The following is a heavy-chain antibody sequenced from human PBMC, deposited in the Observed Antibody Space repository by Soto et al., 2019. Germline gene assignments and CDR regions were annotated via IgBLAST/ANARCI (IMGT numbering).Heavy chain of an antibody. CDR3: ARDPKLLLEYYFDL. Sequence: VQLVESGGGVVQPGRSLRLSCAASGFNFSRYGMHWVRQAPGKGLEWVAVIWSDGSYKNYGDSVKGRFTISRDNSKNTLDLGMNSLRAEDTAMYYCARDPKLLLEYYFDLWGQGTLVTVSS. CDR2: IWSDGSYK. V-gene: IGHV3-33*01. D-gene: IGHD3-22*01. CDR1: GFNFSRYG. J-gene: IGHJ4*02.